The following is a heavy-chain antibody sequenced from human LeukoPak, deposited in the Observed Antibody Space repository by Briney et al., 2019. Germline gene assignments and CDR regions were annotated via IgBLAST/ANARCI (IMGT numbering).Heavy chain of an antibody. V-gene: IGHV3-53*01. D-gene: IGHD5-18*01. Sequence: GGSLRLSCAASGFTVSSNYMSWVRQAPGKGLEWVSVIYSGGSTYYADSVKGRFTISRDNSKNTLYLQMNSLRAEDTAVYYCARDPGVDTAMVTDYWGQGTLVTVSS. J-gene: IGHJ4*02. CDR3: ARDPGVDTAMVTDY. CDR2: IYSGGST. CDR1: GFTVSSNY.